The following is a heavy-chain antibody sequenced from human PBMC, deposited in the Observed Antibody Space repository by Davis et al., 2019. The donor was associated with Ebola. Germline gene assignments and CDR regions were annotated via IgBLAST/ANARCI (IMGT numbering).Heavy chain of an antibody. V-gene: IGHV4-59*08. Sequence: PSETLSLTCTVPGGPISSYYWSWIRQPPGKGLEWIGYIYYSGRTNYNPSLKSRVTISVDTSKNQFSLKLSSVTAADTAVYYCARLELTYSSKGVPLNWFDPWGQGTLVTVSS. CDR1: GGPISSYY. D-gene: IGHD6-19*01. J-gene: IGHJ5*02. CDR2: IYYSGRT. CDR3: ARLELTYSSKGVPLNWFDP.